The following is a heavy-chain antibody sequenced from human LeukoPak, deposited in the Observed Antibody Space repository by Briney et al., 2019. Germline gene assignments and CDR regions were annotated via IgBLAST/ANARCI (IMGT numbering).Heavy chain of an antibody. D-gene: IGHD6-19*01. V-gene: IGHV1-69*04. CDR2: IIPILGIA. J-gene: IGHJ4*02. CDR3: ARDYTSGWYNFDY. CDR1: GGTLSSYA. Sequence: SVKVSCKASGGTLSSYAISWVRQAPGQGLEWMGRIIPILGIANYAQKFQGRVTITADKSTSTAYMELSSLRSEDTAVYYCARDYTSGWYNFDYWGQGTLVTVSS.